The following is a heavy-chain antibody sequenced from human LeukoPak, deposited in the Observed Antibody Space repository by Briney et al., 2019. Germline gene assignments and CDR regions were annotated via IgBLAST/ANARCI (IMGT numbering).Heavy chain of an antibody. CDR1: GFTFSSYG. D-gene: IGHD3-3*01. CDR2: ISYDGSNK. Sequence: PGGSLRLSCAASGFTFSSYGMHWVRQAPGKGLEWVAVISYDGSNKYYADSVKGRFTISRDNSKNTLYLQMNSLRAEDTAVYYCAKRGKGRFLEWFHAFDIWGQGTMVTVSS. CDR3: AKRGKGRFLEWFHAFDI. V-gene: IGHV3-30*18. J-gene: IGHJ3*02.